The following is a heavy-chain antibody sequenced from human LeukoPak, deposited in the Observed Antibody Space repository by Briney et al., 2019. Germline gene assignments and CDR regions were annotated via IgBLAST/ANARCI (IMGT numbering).Heavy chain of an antibody. CDR3: ARSGAPDPY. J-gene: IGHJ3*01. D-gene: IGHD1-26*01. V-gene: IGHV3-53*01. CDR1: GFCASSDH. Sequence: GGSLRLSCAVSGFCASSDHMSWVRQAPGMGLEWVSVIYSDGSTIYGDSVKGRFTMSRDNSKNTLYLQMNSLRAEDTAVYYCARSGAPDPYWGQGTMVTVSS. CDR2: IYSDGST.